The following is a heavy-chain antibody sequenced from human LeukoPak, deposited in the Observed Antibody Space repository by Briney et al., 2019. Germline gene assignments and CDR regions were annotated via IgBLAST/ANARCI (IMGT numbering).Heavy chain of an antibody. Sequence: SETLSLTCIVSGGSIISYYWTWIRQSPGKGLEWIGYFYYGGSTDYNPSLMSRVTISVDTSKNQFSLRLSSVTAADTAVYYCARGSGELLRTFDMWGQGTMVTVSS. V-gene: IGHV4-59*01. J-gene: IGHJ3*02. CDR2: FYYGGST. CDR1: GGSIISYY. CDR3: ARGSGELLRTFDM. D-gene: IGHD3-10*01.